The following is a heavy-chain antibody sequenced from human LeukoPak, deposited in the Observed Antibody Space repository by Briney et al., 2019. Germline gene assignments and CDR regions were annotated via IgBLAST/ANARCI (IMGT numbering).Heavy chain of an antibody. CDR1: GFIFSNYA. CDR2: ISYDGSHK. D-gene: IGHD3-16*01. CDR3: ATLGDRSDY. V-gene: IGHV3-30*04. Sequence: GGSLRLSCTASGFIFSNYAMHWVRQAPGKGLEWVALISYDGSHKYYADSVKGRFTISRDNSKNTLYLQMNSLRAEDTAVYFCATLGDRSDYWGPGTLVTVSS. J-gene: IGHJ4*02.